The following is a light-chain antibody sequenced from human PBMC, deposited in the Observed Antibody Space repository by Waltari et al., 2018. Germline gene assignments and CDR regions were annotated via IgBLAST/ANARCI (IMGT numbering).Light chain of an antibody. CDR2: SAS. Sequence: EIVMTQSPATLSVSPGERATLSCRASQTVGSHLAWYQQNPGRAPRLRSYSASTRATGIPARFRGRGSGTEFTLTISSLQSEDFAVYYCQQYNNWPPYTFGQGTKLEIK. CDR1: QTVGSH. J-gene: IGKJ2*01. V-gene: IGKV3-15*01. CDR3: QQYNNWPPYT.